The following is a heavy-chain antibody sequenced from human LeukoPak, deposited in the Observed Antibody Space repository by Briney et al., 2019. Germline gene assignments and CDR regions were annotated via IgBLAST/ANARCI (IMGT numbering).Heavy chain of an antibody. D-gene: IGHD6-13*01. CDR3: ARSRRSWSTFDY. CDR2: IYYSGST. Sequence: SETLSLTCTVSGGSISNTYYWGWIRQPPGKGLEWIGTIYYSGSTYYNPSLKSRVTVSVDTSKNQFSLKLTSVTAADTAVYYCARSRRSWSTFDYWGQGTLVTVSS. CDR1: GGSISNTYY. V-gene: IGHV4-39*07. J-gene: IGHJ4*02.